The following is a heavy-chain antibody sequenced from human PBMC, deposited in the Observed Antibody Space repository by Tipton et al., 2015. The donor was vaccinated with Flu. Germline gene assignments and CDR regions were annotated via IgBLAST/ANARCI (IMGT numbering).Heavy chain of an antibody. J-gene: IGHJ3*02. D-gene: IGHD3-22*01. V-gene: IGHV4-34*01. CDR3: ARRWLPGINDAFDI. Sequence: TLSLTCAVYGGSFNGYYWSWIRQPPGKGLEWIGEINHSGSTNYNPSLKSRVTISVDTSKNQFSLKLSSVTAADTAVYYCARRWLPGINDAFDIWGQGTMVTVSS. CDR1: GGSFNGYY. CDR2: INHSGST.